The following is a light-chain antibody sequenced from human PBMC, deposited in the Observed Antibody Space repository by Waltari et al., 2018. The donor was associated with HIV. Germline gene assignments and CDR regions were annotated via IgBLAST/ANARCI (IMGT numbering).Light chain of an antibody. J-gene: IGLJ1*01. CDR2: DNN. V-gene: IGLV1-51*01. Sequence: QSVLTPPPSVSAAPGQKVTISCSGASSNIGTNYFAWYQQVPGTAPKLLIYDNNKRPSGIPDRVSGSKSGTSATLDIAGLQTGDEADYYCGTWDSALSGHYVFGTGTKVTVL. CDR3: GTWDSALSGHYV. CDR1: SSNIGTNY.